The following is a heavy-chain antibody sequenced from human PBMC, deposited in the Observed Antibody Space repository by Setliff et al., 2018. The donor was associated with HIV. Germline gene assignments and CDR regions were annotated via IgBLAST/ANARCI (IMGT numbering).Heavy chain of an antibody. J-gene: IGHJ4*02. CDR3: ATDISSSWGSF. V-gene: IGHV3-72*01. CDR2: IRNKANSYTT. D-gene: IGHD6-13*01. CDR1: GFTFSDRY. Sequence: LRLSCAASGFTFSDRYMDWVRQAPGKGLEWVGRIRNKANSYTTEYAASVKGRFSISRDDSKNSLYLQMNSLKTEDTATYYCATDISSSWGSFWGQGTLVTSPQ.